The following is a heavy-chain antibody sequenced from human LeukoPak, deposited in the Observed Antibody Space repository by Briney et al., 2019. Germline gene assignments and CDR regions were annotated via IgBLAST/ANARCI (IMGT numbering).Heavy chain of an antibody. Sequence: PGGSLRLSCAASGFTSSSYAMSWVSQAPGKGLEWVSAISGSGGSTYYADSVKGRFTISRDNSKNTLYLQMNSLRAEDTAVYYCAKKLGGYCTNGVCYRDYWGQGTLVTVSS. J-gene: IGHJ4*02. CDR1: GFTSSSYA. D-gene: IGHD2-8*01. CDR3: AKKLGGYCTNGVCYRDY. V-gene: IGHV3-23*01. CDR2: ISGSGGST.